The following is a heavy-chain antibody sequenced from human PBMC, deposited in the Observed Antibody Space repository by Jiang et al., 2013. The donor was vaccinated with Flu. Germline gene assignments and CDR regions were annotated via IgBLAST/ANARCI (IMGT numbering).Heavy chain of an antibody. CDR2: INFNGGTT. D-gene: IGHD6-13*01. CDR3: ASFDVGAGGFDY. J-gene: IGHJ4*01. CDR1: GFTFSTYP. V-gene: IGHV3-64*01. Sequence: VQLLESGGGLVQPGGSLRLSCVASGFTFSTYPMHWVRQAPGKGLECVSAINFNGGTTYYANSVKGRFTISRDNSKNTLYLQMGGLRPDDMAVYYCASFDVGAGGFDY.